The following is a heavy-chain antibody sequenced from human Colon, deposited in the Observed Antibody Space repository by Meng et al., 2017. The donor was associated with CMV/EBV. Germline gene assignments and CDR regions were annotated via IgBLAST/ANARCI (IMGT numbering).Heavy chain of an antibody. V-gene: IGHV3-11*04. CDR1: GFSFSDYY. J-gene: IGHJ6*02. Sequence: GGSLRLSCAASGFSFSDYYMNWIRQAPGKGLEWISYITSSGNNLYYVDSVKGRFTISKDNAKKLLYLQMNSLRVEDTAVYYCARGYYGMDVWGQGTTVTVSS. CDR2: ITSSGNNL. CDR3: ARGYYGMDV.